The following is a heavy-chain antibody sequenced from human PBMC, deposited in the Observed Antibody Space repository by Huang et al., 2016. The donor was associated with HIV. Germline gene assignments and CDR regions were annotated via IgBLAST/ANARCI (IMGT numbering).Heavy chain of an antibody. CDR3: ARFGSYYYGSGSYLDAFDI. V-gene: IGHV3-48*01. D-gene: IGHD3-10*01. J-gene: IGHJ3*02. CDR2: ITSSSCSK. Sequence: EVQLMESGGGLVQPGGSLRLSCAASGFTFITYNMNWVRGAPGRGLECVSYITSSSCSKYYADSVKGRFTISRDNAKNSLYLQMNSLRAEDTAVYYCARFGSYYYGSGSYLDAFDIWGQGTMVTVSS. CDR1: GFTFITYN.